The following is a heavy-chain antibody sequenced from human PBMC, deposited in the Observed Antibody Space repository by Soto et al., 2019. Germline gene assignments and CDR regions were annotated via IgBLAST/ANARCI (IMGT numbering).Heavy chain of an antibody. CDR2: LIPIFGTA. CDR3: ARTSIAARDYYYYGMDV. CDR1: GGTFSSYA. J-gene: IGHJ6*02. D-gene: IGHD6-6*01. V-gene: IGHV1-69*01. Sequence: QVQLVQSGAEVKKPGSSVKVSCKASGGTFSSYAISWVRQAPGQGLEWMGGLIPIFGTANYAQKFQGRVPITADESTSTAYMELSSLRSEDTAVYYCARTSIAARDYYYYGMDVWGQGTTVTVSS.